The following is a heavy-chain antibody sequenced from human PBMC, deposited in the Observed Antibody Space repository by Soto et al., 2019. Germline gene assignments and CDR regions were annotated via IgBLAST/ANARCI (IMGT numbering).Heavy chain of an antibody. CDR2: ISCCGGAA. CDR3: GTADGQQWLIPQLDS. J-gene: IGHJ4*02. CDR1: GFNFKKFA. V-gene: IGHV3-23*01. D-gene: IGHD6-19*01. Sequence: EVQLLESGGGVVQPGGSLRLSCVASGFNFKKFAMAWVRQAAGEGLEWVSGISCCGGAASYADSVKGRFSIARDDSKNTVSLQLNSLRVEDTAQYYCGTADGQQWLIPQLDSWGQGSLVT.